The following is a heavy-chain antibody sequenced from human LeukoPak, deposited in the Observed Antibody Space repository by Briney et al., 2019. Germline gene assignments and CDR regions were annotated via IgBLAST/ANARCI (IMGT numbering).Heavy chain of an antibody. J-gene: IGHJ4*02. CDR3: AKDMDHDYDDYGFEY. V-gene: IGHV3-30*18. CDR1: GFTFSSYV. Sequence: GGSLRLSCAASGFTFSSYVMHWVRQAPGKGLEWVAFISYGGSNKYYADSVNGRCTISRNNSKNTVYLKMNSVGAEDTAGYYCAKDMDHDYDDYGFEYWGQGTPVTVSS. D-gene: IGHD4-17*01. CDR2: ISYGGSNK.